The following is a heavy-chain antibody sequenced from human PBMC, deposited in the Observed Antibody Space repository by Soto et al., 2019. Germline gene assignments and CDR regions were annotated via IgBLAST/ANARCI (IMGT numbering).Heavy chain of an antibody. CDR2: INPNSGGT. V-gene: IGHV1-2*02. J-gene: IGHJ3*02. CDR3: ARDRRDGSGYYGFDI. CDR1: GYTFTGYY. D-gene: IGHD3-22*01. Sequence: ASVKVSCKASGYTFTGYYIHWVRQAPGQGLEWMGWINPNSGGTNYAQKFQGRVTMTRDTSISTAYMELTRLRSDDTAVYYCARDRRDGSGYYGFDIWGQGTMVTVSS.